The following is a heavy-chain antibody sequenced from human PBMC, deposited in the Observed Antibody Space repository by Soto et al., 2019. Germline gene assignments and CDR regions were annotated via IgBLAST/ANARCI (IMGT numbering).Heavy chain of an antibody. CDR3: AREGPAPYYYSGMDV. CDR2: ISGYNGNT. V-gene: IGHV1-18*01. Sequence: ASVKVSCKASGYTFTNYGFSWVRQAPGQGLEWMGWISGYNGNTKYVEKFQGRVTMTADTSTSTAHMELRSLRSDDTAVYYCAREGPAPYYYSGMDVWGQGPAVTVSS. J-gene: IGHJ6*02. CDR1: GYTFTNYG.